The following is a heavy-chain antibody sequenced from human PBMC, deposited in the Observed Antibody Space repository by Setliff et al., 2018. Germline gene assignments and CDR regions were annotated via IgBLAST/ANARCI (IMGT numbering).Heavy chain of an antibody. D-gene: IGHD5-18*01. J-gene: IGHJ4*02. CDR1: GYTFTGYY. Sequence: ASVKVSCKASGYTFTGYYMHWVRQAPGQGLEWMGWINPNSGGTNYAQKFQGWVTMTRDTSISTAYMELSRLRSDDTAVYYCATSVSWIQLVLYPQGHPEPFDYWGQGTLVTVSS. CDR2: INPNSGGT. V-gene: IGHV1-2*04. CDR3: ATSVSWIQLVLYPQGHPEPFDY.